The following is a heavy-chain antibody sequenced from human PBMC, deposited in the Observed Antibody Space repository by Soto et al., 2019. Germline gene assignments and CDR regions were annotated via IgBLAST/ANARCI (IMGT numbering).Heavy chain of an antibody. CDR1: GFTFSNYA. CDR3: AKGWMATVTYSDY. V-gene: IGHV3-23*01. D-gene: IGHD4-17*01. CDR2: ITGSGGST. Sequence: EMQLLEFGGGLVQPGGSLRLSCAASGFTFSNYAMSWVRQAPGKGLEWVSAITGSGGSTFYADSVKGRFTISRDNSENTLLLQTNSLRVEDTAMYYCAKGWMATVTYSDYWGQRTLVTVSS. J-gene: IGHJ4*02.